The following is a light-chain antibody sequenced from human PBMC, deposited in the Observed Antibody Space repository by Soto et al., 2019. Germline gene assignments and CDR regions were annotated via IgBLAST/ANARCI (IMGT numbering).Light chain of an antibody. CDR3: QNYNSAPLT. Sequence: DIQMTQSPSSLSASVGDRVTITCQASQGISSYLAWYQQKPGKVPKLLIYGASTLQSGVPSRFSGSGSGTDFTLTISSLQPEDVATYYCQNYNSAPLTFGGGTKVDIK. CDR1: QGISSY. J-gene: IGKJ4*01. CDR2: GAS. V-gene: IGKV1-27*01.